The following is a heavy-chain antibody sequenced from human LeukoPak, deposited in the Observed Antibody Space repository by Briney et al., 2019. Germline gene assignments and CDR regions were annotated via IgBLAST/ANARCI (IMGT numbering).Heavy chain of an antibody. J-gene: IGHJ4*02. V-gene: IGHV3-21*04. CDR3: ARDGHAYGRGSPHY. CDR2: ISTSSTYI. Sequence: PGGSLRLSCAASGFSFRSYNMNWVRQAPGKGLEWVSSISTSSTYIYYADSVKGRFTISRDNAKNSYLQMNSLRAEDTAVYYCARDGHAYGRGSPHYWGQGTLVTVSS. D-gene: IGHD3-10*01. CDR1: GFSFRSYN.